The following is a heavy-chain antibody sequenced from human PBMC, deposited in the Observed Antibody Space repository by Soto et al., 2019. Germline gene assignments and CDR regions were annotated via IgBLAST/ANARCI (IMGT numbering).Heavy chain of an antibody. Sequence: GGSLRLSCAASGFTFSSYSMNWVRQAPGKGLEWVSSISSSSSYIYYADSVKGRFTISRDNAKNSLYLQMNSLRAEDTAVYYCARVSLIGENYMDVWGKGTTVTVSS. CDR1: GFTFSSYS. V-gene: IGHV3-21*01. J-gene: IGHJ6*03. CDR3: ARVSLIGENYMDV. D-gene: IGHD3-10*01. CDR2: ISSSSSYI.